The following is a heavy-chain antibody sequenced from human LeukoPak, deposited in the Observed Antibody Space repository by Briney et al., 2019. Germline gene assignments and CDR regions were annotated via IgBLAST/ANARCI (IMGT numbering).Heavy chain of an antibody. V-gene: IGHV3-53*01. J-gene: IGHJ4*02. CDR1: GFTVSNTY. CDR3: ARAYCSGGSCYFDY. CDR2: IYSGGNT. D-gene: IGHD2-15*01. Sequence: GGSLRLSCAASGFTVSNTYMSWVRQAPGNGLEWVSLIYSGGNTYYADSVKGRFSISRDNSKSTLYLQMNSLRAEDTAVYYCARAYCSGGSCYFDYWGQGALVTVSS.